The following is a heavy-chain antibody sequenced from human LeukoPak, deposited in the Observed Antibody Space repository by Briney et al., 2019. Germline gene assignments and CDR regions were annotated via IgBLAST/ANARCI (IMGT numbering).Heavy chain of an antibody. CDR2: MNPNSGNT. CDR1: GYTFTSYD. D-gene: IGHD3-22*01. CDR3: ARGPGTLGGVWFYYDSSGYYYGMDV. V-gene: IGHV1-8*01. J-gene: IGHJ6*02. Sequence: ASVKVSCKASGYTFTSYDINWGRQATGQGLEWMGWMNPNSGNTGYAQKFQGRVTMTRTTSIRTAYMELSSLRSEATDVYYCARGPGTLGGVWFYYDSSGYYYGMDVWGQGTTVTVSS.